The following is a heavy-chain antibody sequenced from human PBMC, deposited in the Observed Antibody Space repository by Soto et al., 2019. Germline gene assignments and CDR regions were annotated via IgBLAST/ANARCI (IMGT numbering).Heavy chain of an antibody. CDR1: GFTFSSYD. CDR3: VRRVPGNYDY. D-gene: IGHD1-7*01. J-gene: IGHJ4*02. Sequence: EVQLAESGGGMVQPGGSLRLSCVASGFTFSSYDMHWVRQAPGKGLEYVSSISSNGGTTYYGNSVKGRFTISRDNSKNTPYLEMSSMRAEDMAVYYCVRRVPGNYDYWGQGTLVSVSS. CDR2: ISSNGGTT. V-gene: IGHV3-64*01.